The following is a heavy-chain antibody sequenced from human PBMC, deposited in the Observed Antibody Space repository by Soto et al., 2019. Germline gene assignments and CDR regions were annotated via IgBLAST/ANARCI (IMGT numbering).Heavy chain of an antibody. J-gene: IGHJ4*02. CDR3: SRDRSGITMIRGVADY. CDR2: IRSKAYSGTA. CDR1: GFTFGDYA. Sequence: GGSLRLSCTGSGFTFGDYAMRWFRQAPGKGLEWVGFIRSKAYSGTAEYAASVKGRFTMSRDDSKNIAYLQMNSLKTEDTAVYYCSRDRSGITMIRGVADYWGQGTLVTVSS. D-gene: IGHD3-10*01. V-gene: IGHV3-49*03.